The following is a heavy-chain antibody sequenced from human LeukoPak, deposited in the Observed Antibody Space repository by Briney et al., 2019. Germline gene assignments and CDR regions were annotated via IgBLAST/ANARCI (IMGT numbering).Heavy chain of an antibody. J-gene: IGHJ5*02. V-gene: IGHV3-11*04. D-gene: IGHD1-14*01. CDR3: VKEYCGKLDP. Sequence: PGGSLRLSCDTSGFSFTHYYMGWIRQAPGEGPEWVSYISAHCDTIYYSDSVKGRFAVSRDNAENSLYLQMNSLTVEDTAVYYCVKEYCGKLDPWGQGTLVTVSS. CDR1: GFSFTHYY. CDR2: ISAHCDTI.